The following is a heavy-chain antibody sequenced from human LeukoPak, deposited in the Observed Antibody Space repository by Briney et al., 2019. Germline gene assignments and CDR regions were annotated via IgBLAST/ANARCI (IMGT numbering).Heavy chain of an antibody. J-gene: IGHJ3*02. D-gene: IGHD4-11*01. CDR1: GGSISSGGYY. CDR2: IYYSGST. V-gene: IGHV4-61*08. Sequence: PSETLSLTCTVSGGSISSGGYYWSWIRQPTGKGLEWIGYIYYSGSTNYNPSLKSRVTISVDTSKNQFSLKLSSVTAADTAVYYCARETTVTLPSHAFDIWGQGTMVTVSS. CDR3: ARETTVTLPSHAFDI.